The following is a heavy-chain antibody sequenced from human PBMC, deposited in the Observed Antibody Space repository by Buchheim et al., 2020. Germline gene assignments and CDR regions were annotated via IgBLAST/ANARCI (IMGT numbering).Heavy chain of an antibody. J-gene: IGHJ4*02. CDR1: GFSFSNYA. V-gene: IGHV3-30-3*01. CDR2: ISYDGSNK. Sequence: QVQLVESGGGVVQPGRSLRLSCAASGFSFSNYAMHWVRQAPGKGLEWVAVISYDGSNKYYADSVKGRFSISRDNSRNTLYLQVSSLRPEDTAVYYCARGEGGYSYGYSHYWGQGTL. D-gene: IGHD5-18*01. CDR3: ARGEGGYSYGYSHY.